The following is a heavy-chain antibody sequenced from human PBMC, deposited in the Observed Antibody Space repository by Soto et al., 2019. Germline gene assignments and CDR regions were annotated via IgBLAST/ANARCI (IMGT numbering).Heavy chain of an antibody. CDR2: FDPEDGET. D-gene: IGHD4-4*01. V-gene: IGHV1-24*01. CDR3: ARYRANDYSNSYYYYYYYMDV. J-gene: IGHJ6*03. CDR1: GYTLTELS. Sequence: ASVKVSCKVSGYTLTELSMHWVRQAPGKGLEWMGGFDPEDGETIYSQKFQGRVTMTRDTSTDTAYMELSSLRSEVTAVYYCARYRANDYSNSYYYYYYYMDVWGKGTTVTVSS.